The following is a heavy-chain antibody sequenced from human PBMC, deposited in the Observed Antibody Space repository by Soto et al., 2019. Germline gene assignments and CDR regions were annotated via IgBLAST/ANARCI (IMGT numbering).Heavy chain of an antibody. D-gene: IGHD6-19*01. Sequence: GASVKVSCKASGGTFSSYAISWVRQAPGQGLEWMGGIIPIFGTANYAQKFQGRVTITADESTSTAYMELSSLRSDDTAVYYCARLRYSSGWYPPQSALYYFDYWGQRNLVTVSS. CDR2: IIPIFGTA. V-gene: IGHV1-69*13. J-gene: IGHJ4*02. CDR3: ARLRYSSGWYPPQSALYYFDY. CDR1: GGTFSSYA.